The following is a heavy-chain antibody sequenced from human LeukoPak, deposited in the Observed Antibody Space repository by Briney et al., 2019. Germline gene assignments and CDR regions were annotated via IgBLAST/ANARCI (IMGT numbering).Heavy chain of an antibody. CDR3: ARDRGFGIDY. J-gene: IGHJ4*02. CDR1: GGSISSDTYY. CDR2: MYYSGNT. Sequence: SETLSLTCSVSGGSISSDTYYWGWIRQPPGKGLEWIGTMYYSGNTNYNPSLKSRVTISVDTSKNQFSLKLSSVTAADTAVYYCARDRGFGIDYWGQGTLVTVSS. V-gene: IGHV4-39*07. D-gene: IGHD5-12*01.